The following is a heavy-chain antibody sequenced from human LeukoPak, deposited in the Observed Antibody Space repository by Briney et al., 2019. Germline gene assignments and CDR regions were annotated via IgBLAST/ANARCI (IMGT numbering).Heavy chain of an antibody. J-gene: IGHJ3*02. CDR1: GFTFSSYG. D-gene: IGHD3-3*01. V-gene: IGHV3-23*01. CDR2: ISGSGGST. Sequence: GGSLRLSCAASGFTFSSYGMSWVRQAPGKGLEWVSAISGSGGSTWYADSVKGRFTISRDNSKNTMYLQMNSLRAEDTAVYYCSSGGDAFDIWGQGTTVTVSS. CDR3: SSGGDAFDI.